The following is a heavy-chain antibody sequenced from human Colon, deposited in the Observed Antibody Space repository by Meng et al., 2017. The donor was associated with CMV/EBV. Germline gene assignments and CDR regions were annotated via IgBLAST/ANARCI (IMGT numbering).Heavy chain of an antibody. J-gene: IGHJ5*02. CDR1: GGSFSGSY. Sequence: YGGSFSGSYWTWIRQTPGKGLEWIGEINHNGDTNYNPSLKSRVTISVDTSKNQLSLNLSSVTAADTAVYYCARGLLTRLRPTNWFDPWGQGTLVTVSS. CDR3: ARGLLTRLRPTNWFDP. D-gene: IGHD2-15*01. V-gene: IGHV4-34*01. CDR2: INHNGDT.